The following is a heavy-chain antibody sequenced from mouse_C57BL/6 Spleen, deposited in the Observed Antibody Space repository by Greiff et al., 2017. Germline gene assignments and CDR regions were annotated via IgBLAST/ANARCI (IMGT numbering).Heavy chain of an antibody. Sequence: VKLMESGPGLVQPSQSLSITCTVSGFSLTSYGVHWVRQSPGKGLEWLGVIWRGGSTDYNAAFMSRLSITKDNSKSQVFFKMNSLQADDTAIYYCAKKGGDYDGGYAMDYWGQGTSVTVSS. CDR3: AKKGGDYDGGYAMDY. V-gene: IGHV2-5*01. CDR1: GFSLTSYG. CDR2: IWRGGST. J-gene: IGHJ4*01. D-gene: IGHD2-4*01.